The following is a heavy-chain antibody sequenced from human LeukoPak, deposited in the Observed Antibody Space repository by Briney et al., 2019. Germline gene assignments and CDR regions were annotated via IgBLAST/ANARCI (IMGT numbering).Heavy chain of an antibody. J-gene: IGHJ6*02. CDR1: GFTFSRYW. V-gene: IGHV3-74*01. CDR3: VRDTPGDGMDV. Sequence: PGGSLRLSCAASGFTFSRYWMHWVRQAPGKGLVWVSNINSEGSGTSYADSVKGRFTIFRDNAKNTLYLQMNSLRAEDTAVYYCVRDTPGDGMDVWGQGTTVTVSS. CDR2: INSEGSGT.